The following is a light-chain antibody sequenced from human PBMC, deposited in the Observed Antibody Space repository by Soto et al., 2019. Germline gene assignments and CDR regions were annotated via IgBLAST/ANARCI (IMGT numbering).Light chain of an antibody. CDR3: SSYTSSSKVV. CDR1: SSDVGGYNY. J-gene: IGLJ2*01. Sequence: QSALTQPASVSGSPGQSITISCTGTSSDVGGYNYVSWYQQHPGKAPKLMIYDVSNRPSGVSNRFSGSKSGNTASLTISGLQDEDEGDYYCSSYTSSSKVVFGGGTKLTVL. V-gene: IGLV2-14*01. CDR2: DVS.